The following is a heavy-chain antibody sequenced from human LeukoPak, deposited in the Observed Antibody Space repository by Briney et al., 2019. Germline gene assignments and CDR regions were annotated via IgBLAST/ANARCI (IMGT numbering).Heavy chain of an antibody. Sequence: SETLSLTCTVSGGSISSSSYYWGWIRQPPGKGLEWIGSIYYSGSTYYNPSLKSRVTISVDTSKNQFSLKLSSVTAADTAVYYCVSLRGDYYGSSGYLDYWGQGTLVTVSS. V-gene: IGHV4-39*01. D-gene: IGHD3-22*01. CDR3: VSLRGDYYGSSGYLDY. CDR2: IYYSGST. J-gene: IGHJ4*02. CDR1: GGSISSSSYY.